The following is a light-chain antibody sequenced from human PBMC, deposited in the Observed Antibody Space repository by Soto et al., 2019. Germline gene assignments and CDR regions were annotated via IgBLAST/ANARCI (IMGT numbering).Light chain of an antibody. CDR3: MQSVHLPWT. V-gene: IGKV4-1*01. CDR1: QSVLSSSNNRNY. J-gene: IGKJ1*01. Sequence: DIVMTQSPDSLAVSLGERATINCKSSQSVLSSSNNRNYLAWYQQKSGQPPKLLIYWASTRESGVPDRFSGSGSGTDFTLEISRVEAEDVGVYHCMQSVHLPWTFGQGTKVDIK. CDR2: WAS.